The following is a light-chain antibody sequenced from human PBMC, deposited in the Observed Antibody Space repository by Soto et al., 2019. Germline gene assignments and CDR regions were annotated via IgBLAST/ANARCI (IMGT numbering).Light chain of an antibody. J-gene: IGKJ3*01. Sequence: TLTGGASQSISSWLAWYQQKPGKAPKFLIYKASSLASGVPSRFSGSGSGTEFTLTISSLQPDDFATYFCQHYSIYPITFGPRTKVDIK. V-gene: IGKV1-5*03. CDR1: QSISSW. CDR3: QHYSIYPIT. CDR2: KAS.